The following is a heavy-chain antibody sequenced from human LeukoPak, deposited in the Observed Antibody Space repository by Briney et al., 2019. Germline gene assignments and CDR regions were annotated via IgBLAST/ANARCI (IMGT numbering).Heavy chain of an antibody. Sequence: PSETLSPTCTVSGGSISSSTYYWGWIRQPPGKGLEWIGSMYYSGNIYYNPSLKSRVTISVDTSKNQFSLKLSSVTAADTAVYYCARHVVMSRYCSSTSCPRTQYYYYYYYMDVWGKGTTVTISS. CDR1: GGSISSSTYY. CDR3: ARHVVMSRYCSSTSCPRTQYYYYYYYMDV. J-gene: IGHJ6*03. CDR2: MYYSGNI. D-gene: IGHD2-2*01. V-gene: IGHV4-39*01.